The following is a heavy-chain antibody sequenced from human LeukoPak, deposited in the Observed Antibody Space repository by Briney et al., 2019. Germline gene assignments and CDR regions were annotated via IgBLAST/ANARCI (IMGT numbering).Heavy chain of an antibody. D-gene: IGHD1-26*01. CDR3: ARASERPYSGSYFSAAFDI. Sequence: SVKVSCKASGGTFSSYAISWVRQAPGQGLEWMGGIIPIFGTANYAQKFQGRVTITTDESTSTAYMELSSLRSEDTAVYYCARASERPYSGSYFSAAFDIWGQGTMVTVSS. J-gene: IGHJ3*02. CDR1: GGTFSSYA. CDR2: IIPIFGTA. V-gene: IGHV1-69*05.